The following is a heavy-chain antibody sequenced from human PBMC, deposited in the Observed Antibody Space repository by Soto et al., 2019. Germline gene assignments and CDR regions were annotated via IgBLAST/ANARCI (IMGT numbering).Heavy chain of an antibody. V-gene: IGHV3-66*01. Sequence: EVQLVESGGGLVQPGGSLRLSCAASGFTVSSNYMSWVRQAPGKGLEWVSVIYSGGSKYYAASVKGRFTISRDNSKNTLYLQMNSLRAEDTAVYYCARARTPIVATIRALGSTDAFDIWGQGTMVTVSS. CDR1: GFTVSSNY. J-gene: IGHJ3*02. CDR2: IYSGGSK. D-gene: IGHD5-12*01. CDR3: ARARTPIVATIRALGSTDAFDI.